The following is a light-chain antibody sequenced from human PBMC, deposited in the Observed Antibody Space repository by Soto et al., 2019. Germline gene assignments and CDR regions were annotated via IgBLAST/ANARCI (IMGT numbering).Light chain of an antibody. CDR3: QQSYSTPQT. Sequence: DSQMTHSPPSLSASVGDRVTITCPASQSISSYLNWYQQKPGKAPKRLIYAASSLQGGVPSRFSGSGSGTDFTLTISSLQPEDFATYYCQQSYSTPQTFGQGTKVDIK. J-gene: IGKJ1*01. CDR1: QSISSY. CDR2: AAS. V-gene: IGKV1-39*01.